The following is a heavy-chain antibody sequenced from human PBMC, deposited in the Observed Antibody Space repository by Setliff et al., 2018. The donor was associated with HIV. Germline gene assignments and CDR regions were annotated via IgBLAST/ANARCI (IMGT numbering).Heavy chain of an antibody. CDR2: ITSDGSNE. V-gene: IGHV3-30*04. J-gene: IGHJ1*01. CDR3: ARDQLAMVRRNGMDV. CDR1: GFIFSNYA. D-gene: IGHD3-10*01. Sequence: PGGSLRLSCAASGFIFSNYAMQWVRQAPGKGLEWVAAITSDGSNEYYAYSVKGRFTISRDSSKNTLYVQMNSLRVEDTAVYYCARDQLAMVRRNGMDVWGQGTLVTVSS.